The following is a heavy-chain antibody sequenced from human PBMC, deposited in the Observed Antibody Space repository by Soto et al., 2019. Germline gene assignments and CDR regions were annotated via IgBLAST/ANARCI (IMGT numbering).Heavy chain of an antibody. Sequence: GESLKISCKASGYTFTSYYINWVRQVPGKGLEWMGWMNPNSGNTGYAQKFQGRVTMTRNTSISTAYMELSSLRSEDTAVYYCARDYDILTGYYGNDYWGQGTLVTVSS. CDR3: ARDYDILTGYYGNDY. CDR1: GYTFTSYY. V-gene: IGHV1-8*02. J-gene: IGHJ4*02. CDR2: MNPNSGNT. D-gene: IGHD3-9*01.